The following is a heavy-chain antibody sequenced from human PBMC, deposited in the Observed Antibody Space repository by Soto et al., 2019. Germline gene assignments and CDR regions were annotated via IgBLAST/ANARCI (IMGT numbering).Heavy chain of an antibody. CDR3: ARAYYDILTGYYLFDY. CDR1: GGSISSYY. V-gene: IGHV4-59*01. Sequence: SETLSLTCTVSGGSISSYYWSWIRQPPGKGLEWIGYIYYSGSTNYNPSLKSRVTISVDTSKNQFSLKLSSVTAADTAVYYCARAYYDILTGYYLFDYWGQGTLVTVSS. CDR2: IYYSGST. D-gene: IGHD3-9*01. J-gene: IGHJ4*02.